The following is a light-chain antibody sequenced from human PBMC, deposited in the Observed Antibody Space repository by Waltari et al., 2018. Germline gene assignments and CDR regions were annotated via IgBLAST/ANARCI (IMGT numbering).Light chain of an antibody. CDR3: QQYGSSRT. CDR2: GAS. V-gene: IGKV3-20*01. J-gene: IGKJ1*01. CDR1: QSVISDS. Sequence: EIVLTQSPGTLSLSPGERATLSCRASQSVISDSLAWYQQKPGQAPRLLIYGASSRATGIPDRFTGSGSGTDFTLTIIRLEPEDFAVYYCQQYGSSRTFGQGTKVEIK.